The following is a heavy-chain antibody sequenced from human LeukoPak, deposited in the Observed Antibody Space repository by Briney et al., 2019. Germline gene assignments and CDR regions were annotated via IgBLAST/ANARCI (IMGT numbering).Heavy chain of an antibody. Sequence: ASVKVSCKASGYSFTSYYMHWVRQAPGQGLEWMGIINPSGGSTNYAQKFQGRVTMTRDMSTSTVYMELSSLRSEDTAVYYCARDGVAGVYYFDYWGQGTLVTVSS. CDR2: INPSGGST. J-gene: IGHJ4*02. CDR1: GYSFTSYY. CDR3: ARDGVAGVYYFDY. V-gene: IGHV1-46*01. D-gene: IGHD6-19*01.